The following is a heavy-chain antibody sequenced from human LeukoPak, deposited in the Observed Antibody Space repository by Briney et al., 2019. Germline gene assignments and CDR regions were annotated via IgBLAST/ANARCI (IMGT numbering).Heavy chain of an antibody. J-gene: IGHJ5*02. V-gene: IGHV3-21*01. Sequence: PGGSLRLSCAASGFTFSSYSMNWVRQAPGKGLEWVSSISNSSSYIYYADSVKGRFTISRDNAKNSLYLQMNSLRAEDTAVYYCARDRAVAGTGANWFDPWGQGTLVTVSS. CDR2: ISNSSSYI. D-gene: IGHD6-19*01. CDR1: GFTFSSYS. CDR3: ARDRAVAGTGANWFDP.